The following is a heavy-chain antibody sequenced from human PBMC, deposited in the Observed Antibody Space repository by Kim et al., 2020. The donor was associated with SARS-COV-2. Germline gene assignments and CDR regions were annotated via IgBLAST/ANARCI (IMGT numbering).Heavy chain of an antibody. CDR1: GFTFSSYS. J-gene: IGHJ6*02. Sequence: GGSLRLSCAASGFTFSSYSMNWVRQAPGKGLEWVSSISSSSSYIYYADSVKGRFTISRDNPKNSLYLQMNSLRAEDTAVYYCARASSGWYWYYYGMDVWGQGTTVTVSS. CDR2: ISSSSSYI. D-gene: IGHD6-19*01. V-gene: IGHV3-21*01. CDR3: ARASSGWYWYYYGMDV.